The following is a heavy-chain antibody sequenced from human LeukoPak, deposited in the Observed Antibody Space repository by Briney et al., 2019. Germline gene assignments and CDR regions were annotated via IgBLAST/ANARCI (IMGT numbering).Heavy chain of an antibody. D-gene: IGHD5-18*01. CDR1: GGSISSSSYY. Sequence: SETLSLTCTVSGGSISSSSYYWSWIRQPAGKGLEWIGRIYTSGSTNYNPSLKSRVTMSVDTSKNQFSLKLSSVTAADTAVYYCARVDTAMVPAPGLKNHRYYYYMDVWGKGTTVTISS. CDR3: ARVDTAMVPAPGLKNHRYYYYMDV. J-gene: IGHJ6*03. V-gene: IGHV4-61*02. CDR2: IYTSGST.